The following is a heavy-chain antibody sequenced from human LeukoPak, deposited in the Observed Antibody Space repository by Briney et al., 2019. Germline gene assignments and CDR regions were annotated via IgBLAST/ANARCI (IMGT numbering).Heavy chain of an antibody. J-gene: IGHJ4*02. CDR2: INPNSGGT. Sequence: ASVKVSCKASGYTFTGYYMHWVRQAPGQGLEWMGWINPNSGGTNYAQKFQGRVTMTRDTSISTAYMELSRLRSDDTAVYYCARDSGGIWSGSYYFDYWGQGTLVTVPS. D-gene: IGHD3-3*01. CDR1: GYTFTGYY. CDR3: ARDSGGIWSGSYYFDY. V-gene: IGHV1-2*02.